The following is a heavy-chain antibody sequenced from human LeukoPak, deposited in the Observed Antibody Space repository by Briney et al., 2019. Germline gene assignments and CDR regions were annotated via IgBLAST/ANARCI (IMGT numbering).Heavy chain of an antibody. V-gene: IGHV3-21*01. Sequence: TAGGSLRLSCAASGFTFSSYSMNWVRQAPGKGLEWVSSISSSSSYIYYADSVKGRFTISRDNAKNSLYLQMNSLRAEDTAVYYCARDGEYCSAGCTSHSHSYGLDVWGQGTTVTVSS. D-gene: IGHD2-15*01. CDR3: ARDGEYCSAGCTSHSHSYGLDV. J-gene: IGHJ6*02. CDR1: GFTFSSYS. CDR2: ISSSSSYI.